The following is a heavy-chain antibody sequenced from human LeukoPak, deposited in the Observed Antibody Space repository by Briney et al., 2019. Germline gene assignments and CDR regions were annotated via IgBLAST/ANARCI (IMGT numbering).Heavy chain of an antibody. Sequence: GGSLRLSCAASGFTFSSYWMHWVRQAPGKGLVWVSRINSDGSSTSYADSVEGRFTISRDNAKNTLYLQMNSLRAEDTAVYYCARNPLGWNAFDIWGQGTMVTVSS. V-gene: IGHV3-74*01. CDR1: GFTFSSYW. J-gene: IGHJ3*02. CDR3: ARNPLGWNAFDI. D-gene: IGHD3-3*01. CDR2: INSDGSST.